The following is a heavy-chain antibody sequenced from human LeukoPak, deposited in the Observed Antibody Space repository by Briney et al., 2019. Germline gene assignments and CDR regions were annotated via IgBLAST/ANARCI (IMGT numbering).Heavy chain of an antibody. Sequence: PSETLSLTRAVYGGSFSGYYWSWIRQPPGKGLEWIGEINHSGSTNYNPSLKSRVTISVDTSKNQFSLKLSSVTAADTAVYYCARTPRDCSGGSCYSDYWGQGTLVTVSS. V-gene: IGHV4-34*01. D-gene: IGHD2-15*01. CDR3: ARTPRDCSGGSCYSDY. CDR2: INHSGST. J-gene: IGHJ4*02. CDR1: GGSFSGYY.